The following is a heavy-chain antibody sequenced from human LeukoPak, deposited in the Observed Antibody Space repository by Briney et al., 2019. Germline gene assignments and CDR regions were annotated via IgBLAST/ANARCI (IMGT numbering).Heavy chain of an antibody. D-gene: IGHD5-18*01. Sequence: ASVKVSCKASGYTFAGYYVHWVRQAPGQGLEWMGWINPNSTTTHYAQKFQGRVTMTRDTSISTAYMELRRLRSDDTATYYCARVRNRMKGYKFDYWGQGTLVTVSS. V-gene: IGHV1-2*02. CDR1: GYTFAGYY. J-gene: IGHJ4*02. CDR3: ARVRNRMKGYKFDY. CDR2: INPNSTTT.